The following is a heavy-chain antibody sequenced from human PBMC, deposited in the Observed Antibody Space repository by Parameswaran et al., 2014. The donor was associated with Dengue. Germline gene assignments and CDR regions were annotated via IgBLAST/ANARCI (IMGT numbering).Heavy chain of an antibody. CDR2: SALTMVT. V-gene: IGHV1-18*01. Sequence: RLVRQALDKGLSGWDGSALTMVTQTNAQKLQGRVTMTTDTSTSTAYMELRSLRSDDTAVYYCARDPGVRGVIYYYYGMDVWGQGTTVTVSS. CDR3: ARDPGVRGVIYYYYGMDV. D-gene: IGHD3-10*01. J-gene: IGHJ6*02.